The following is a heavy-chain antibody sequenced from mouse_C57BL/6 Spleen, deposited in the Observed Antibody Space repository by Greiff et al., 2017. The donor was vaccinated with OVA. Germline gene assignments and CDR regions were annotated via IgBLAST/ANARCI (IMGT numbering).Heavy chain of an antibody. J-gene: IGHJ2*01. Sequence: VQLLESGPELVKPGASVKISCKASGYAFSSSWMNWVKQRPGKGLEWIGRIYPGDGDTNYNGKFKGKATLTADKSSSTAYMQRSSLTSEDSAVYFCARSNGYYFDYWGQGTTLTVSS. CDR2: IYPGDGDT. CDR1: GYAFSSSW. V-gene: IGHV1-82*01. CDR3: ARSNGYYFDY.